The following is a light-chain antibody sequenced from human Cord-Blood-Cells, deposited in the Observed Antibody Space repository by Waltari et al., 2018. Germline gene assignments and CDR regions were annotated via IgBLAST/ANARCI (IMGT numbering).Light chain of an antibody. CDR1: SSDGGIYNR. Sequence: QSALTQPASVSGSPGQSITIPCTGTSSDGGIYNRLSWYQQHPGKAPKLMIYEGSKRPSGVSNRFSGSKSGNTASLTISGLQAEDEADYYCCSYAGSSTWVFGAGTKLTVL. CDR3: CSYAGSSTWV. V-gene: IGLV2-23*01. CDR2: EGS. J-gene: IGLJ3*02.